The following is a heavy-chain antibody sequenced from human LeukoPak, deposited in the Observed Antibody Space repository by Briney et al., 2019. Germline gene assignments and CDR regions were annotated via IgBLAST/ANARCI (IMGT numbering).Heavy chain of an antibody. Sequence: PGRSLRLSCATSGFSFGDHAMSWVRQAPGKGLEWVGFVRSKHYNKTTEYAASVKGRFTISRDDAKNTAYLQMNGLKTEDTAVYYCGRENYGMDVWGQGTTVIVSS. V-gene: IGHV3-49*04. D-gene: IGHD3-16*01. CDR3: GRENYGMDV. CDR1: GFSFGDHA. J-gene: IGHJ6*02. CDR2: VRSKHYNKTT.